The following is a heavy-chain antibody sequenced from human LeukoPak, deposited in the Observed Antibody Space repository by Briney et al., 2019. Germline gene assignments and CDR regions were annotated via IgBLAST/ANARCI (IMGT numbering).Heavy chain of an antibody. Sequence: GGALRLSCTASGFTGGLSLSSSSMSWVRLAPGKGLEWVSSISSVSSFIFYADSVKGRFTISRDNAKNSVFLHMNSLRAEDTALYYCARDQGDFTLTAVQWGQGTLVTVSS. J-gene: IGHJ1*01. D-gene: IGHD2-21*02. V-gene: IGHV3-21*06. CDR2: ISSVSSFI. CDR1: GFTGGLSLSSSS. CDR3: ARDQGDFTLTAVQ.